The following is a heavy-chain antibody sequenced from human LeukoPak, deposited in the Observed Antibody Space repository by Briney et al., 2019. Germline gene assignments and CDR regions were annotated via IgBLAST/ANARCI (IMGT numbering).Heavy chain of an antibody. CDR2: IIPIFGTA. Sequence: SVKVSCKASGGTFSSYAISWVRQAPGQGLEWMGGIIPIFGTANYAQKFQGRVTITADESTSTAYMELSSLRSEDTAVYYCARTSGSYLRHYYYGMDVWGQGTTVTVSS. CDR3: ARTSGSYLRHYYYGMDV. V-gene: IGHV1-69*13. D-gene: IGHD1-26*01. CDR1: GGTFSSYA. J-gene: IGHJ6*02.